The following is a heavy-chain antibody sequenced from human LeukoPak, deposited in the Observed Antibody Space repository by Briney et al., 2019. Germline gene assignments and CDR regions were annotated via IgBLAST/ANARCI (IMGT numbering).Heavy chain of an antibody. V-gene: IGHV1-2*02. J-gene: IGHJ4*02. CDR2: INPNSGGT. D-gene: IGHD3-22*01. Sequence: ASVKVSCKASGYTFTGYYMHWVRQAPGQGLEWMGWINPNSGGTNYAQKLQGRVTMTTDTSTSTAYMELRSLRSDDTAVYYCARDPSVDYDSSGYFRYWGQGTLVTVSS. CDR1: GYTFTGYY. CDR3: ARDPSVDYDSSGYFRY.